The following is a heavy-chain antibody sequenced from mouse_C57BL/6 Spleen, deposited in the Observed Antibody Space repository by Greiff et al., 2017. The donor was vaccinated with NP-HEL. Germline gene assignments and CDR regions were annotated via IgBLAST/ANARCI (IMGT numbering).Heavy chain of an antibody. J-gene: IGHJ3*01. V-gene: IGHV1-26*01. Sequence: EVQLQQSGPELVKPGASVKISCKASGYTFTDYYMNWVKQSHGKSLEWIGDINPNNGGTSYNQKFKGKATLTVDKSSSTAYMELRSLTSEDSAVYYCARWGYDYAAYWGQGTRVTVSA. CDR1: GYTFTDYY. D-gene: IGHD2-4*01. CDR2: INPNNGGT. CDR3: ARWGYDYAAY.